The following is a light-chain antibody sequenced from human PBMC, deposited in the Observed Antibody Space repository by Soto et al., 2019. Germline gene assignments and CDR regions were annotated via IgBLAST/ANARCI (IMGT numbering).Light chain of an antibody. CDR1: QSVSSSY. CDR3: QPYGSSPWT. CDR2: DAS. Sequence: EIVSTQSPATLSLSPGERSTLSCVASQSVSSSYLAWYQQKPGLAPRLLIYDASSRATGIPDRLSGSGSGTDFILTISRLPPEDFAVYYCQPYGSSPWTFGQGTKVDIK. J-gene: IGKJ1*01. V-gene: IGKV3D-20*01.